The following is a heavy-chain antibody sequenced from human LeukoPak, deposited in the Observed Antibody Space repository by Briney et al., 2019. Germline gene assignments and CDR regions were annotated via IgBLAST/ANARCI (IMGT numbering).Heavy chain of an antibody. V-gene: IGHV3-48*01. D-gene: IGHD3-10*01. CDR1: GFTFSNLA. J-gene: IGHJ4*02. CDR3: ARDNPWEMVRGVIDY. Sequence: PGGSLRLTCAASGFTFSNLAMNWVRQAPGKGLEWISYISSSYSPIYYADSVKGRFTVSRDNARNSRYLQMNSLRAEDTDVYYCARDNPWEMVRGVIDYWGQGTLVTVSS. CDR2: ISSSYSPI.